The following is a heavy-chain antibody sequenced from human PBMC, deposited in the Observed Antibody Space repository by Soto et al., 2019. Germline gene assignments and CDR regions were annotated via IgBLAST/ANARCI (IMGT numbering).Heavy chain of an antibody. Sequence: TGGSLRLSCAASGFTFSSYSMNWVRQAPGKGLEWVSYISSSSSTIYYADSVKGRFTISRDNAKNSLYLQMNSLRAEDTAVYYCASLPDAGSSSWNVDYGGQGTLVTVS. V-gene: IGHV3-48*01. CDR1: GFTFSSYS. J-gene: IGHJ4*02. D-gene: IGHD6-13*01. CDR2: ISSSSSTI. CDR3: ASLPDAGSSSWNVDY.